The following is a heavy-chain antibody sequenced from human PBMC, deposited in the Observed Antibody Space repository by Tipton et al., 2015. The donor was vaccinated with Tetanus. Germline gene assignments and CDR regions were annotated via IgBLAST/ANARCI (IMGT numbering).Heavy chain of an antibody. D-gene: IGHD3-3*01. CDR1: GGSLSRYY. CDR3: ARIHDFWSGYFDF. CDR2: VDDSGST. Sequence: TLSLTCAVYGGSLSRYYWTWIRQPPGKGLEWIGEVDDSGSTNYSPSLKSRVTISLDTSKNEFSLKLSSVTAADTAVYYCARIHDFWSGYFDFWGQGTLVTVSS. J-gene: IGHJ4*02. V-gene: IGHV4-34*01.